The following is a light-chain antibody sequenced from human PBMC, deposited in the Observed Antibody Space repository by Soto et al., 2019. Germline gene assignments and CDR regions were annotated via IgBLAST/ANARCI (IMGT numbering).Light chain of an antibody. Sequence: QSVLTQPPSASGSPGQSVTISCTGTKNDIGVYDFVSWYQHHPGKAPRLIIYEVVQRPSGVPDRFSGSKSGNTASQTVSGLQAADEGDYFCKSYTIKTTYVFGSGTKVTVL. V-gene: IGLV2-8*01. CDR1: KNDIGVYDF. CDR2: EVV. CDR3: KSYTIKTTYV. J-gene: IGLJ1*01.